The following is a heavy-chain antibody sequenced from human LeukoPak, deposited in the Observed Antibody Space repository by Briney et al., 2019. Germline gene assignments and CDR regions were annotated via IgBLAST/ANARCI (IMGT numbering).Heavy chain of an antibody. CDR3: ARDGSVGTIFGVVIIPQNNWFDP. V-gene: IGHV4-4*07. D-gene: IGHD3-3*01. J-gene: IGHJ5*02. Sequence: SETLSLTCTVSGGSISSYYWSWIRQPAGKGLEWIGRIYTSGSTNYNPSLKSRVTMSVDTSKNQFSLKLSSVTAADTAAYYCARDGSVGTIFGVVIIPQNNWFDPWGQGTLVTVSS. CDR2: IYTSGST. CDR1: GGSISSYY.